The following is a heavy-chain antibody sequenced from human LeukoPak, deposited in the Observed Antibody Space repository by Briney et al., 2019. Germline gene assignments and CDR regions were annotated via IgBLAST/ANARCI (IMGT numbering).Heavy chain of an antibody. V-gene: IGHV3-23*01. D-gene: IGHD3-10*01. Sequence: PGRSLRLSCAASGFTFTTYAMSWVRQAPGKGMEWVSAISGGGGSTYYGASVKGRFTFSRDNSKYTLYLQMNSLRAEDTAVYYCAKTLYYGSGTAIDYWGPGTLVTVSS. CDR2: ISGGGGST. CDR1: GFTFTTYA. J-gene: IGHJ4*02. CDR3: AKTLYYGSGTAIDY.